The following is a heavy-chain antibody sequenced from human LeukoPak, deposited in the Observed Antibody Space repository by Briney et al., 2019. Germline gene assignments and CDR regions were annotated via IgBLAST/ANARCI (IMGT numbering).Heavy chain of an antibody. D-gene: IGHD3-22*01. J-gene: IGHJ4*02. V-gene: IGHV3-23*01. CDR3: AKDLYYYDSSGYDY. CDR1: GFTFSSYG. Sequence: GGSLRLSCAASGFTFSSYGMSWVRQAPGKGLEWVSAISGSGGSTYYADSVKGRFTISRDNSKNTLYLQMNSLRAEDTAVYYCAKDLYYYDSSGYDYWGQGTRVTVSS. CDR2: ISGSGGST.